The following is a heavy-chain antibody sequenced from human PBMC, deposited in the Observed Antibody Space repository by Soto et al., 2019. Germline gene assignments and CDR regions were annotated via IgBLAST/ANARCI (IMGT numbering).Heavy chain of an antibody. V-gene: IGHV1-69*13. CDR2: IIPIFGTA. D-gene: IGHD3-16*01. CDR3: AREDDYVWGSKYGMDV. J-gene: IGHJ6*02. Sequence: SVKVSCKASGGTFSSYAISWVRQAPGQGLEWMGGIIPIFGTANYAQKYQGRVTITADESTSTAYMELSSLRSEDTAVYYCAREDDYVWGSKYGMDVWGQGTTVTVSS. CDR1: GGTFSSYA.